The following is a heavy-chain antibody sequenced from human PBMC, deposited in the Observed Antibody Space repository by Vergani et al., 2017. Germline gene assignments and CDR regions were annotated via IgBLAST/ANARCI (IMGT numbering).Heavy chain of an antibody. D-gene: IGHD3-10*01. V-gene: IGHV4-38-2*01. CDR3: ARHRGSGCFFPSSYFYGMDV. J-gene: IGHJ6*02. CDR2: INHSGDT. Sequence: QVQLQESGPGLVKPSETLTLTCDVSDSSIMTNPYWGWFRQSPGKGLEWIGCINHSGDTHYNSSLKSRVSISIVSSSKFSLSLTSVTAAYTAIYYCARHRGSGCFFPSSYFYGMDVWGHGTTVTVSS. CDR1: DSSIMTNPY.